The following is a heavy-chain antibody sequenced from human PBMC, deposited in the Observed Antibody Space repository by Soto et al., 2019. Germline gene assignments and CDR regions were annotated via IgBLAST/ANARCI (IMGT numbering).Heavy chain of an antibody. V-gene: IGHV4-59*01. CDR1: GGSISSYY. Sequence: PSETLSLTCTVSGGSISSYYWSRIRQPPGKGLEWIGYIYYSGSTNYNPSLKSRVTISVDTSKNQFSLKLSSVTAADTAVYYCASGDCSSTSCYEGGHYGMDVWGQGTTVTVSS. J-gene: IGHJ6*02. CDR2: IYYSGST. D-gene: IGHD2-2*01. CDR3: ASGDCSSTSCYEGGHYGMDV.